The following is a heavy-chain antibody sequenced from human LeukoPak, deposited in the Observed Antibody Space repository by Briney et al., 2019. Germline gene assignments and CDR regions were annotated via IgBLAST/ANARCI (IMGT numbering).Heavy chain of an antibody. Sequence: GGSLRLSCAASGFTFSSYGMHWVRQAPGKGLEWVAFIRYDGSNKYYADSVKGRFTISRDNSKNTLYLQMNSLRAEDTAVYYCADDDYGDHGIAYWGQGTLVTVSS. CDR2: IRYDGSNK. CDR1: GFTFSSYG. J-gene: IGHJ4*02. CDR3: ADDDYGDHGIAY. V-gene: IGHV3-30*02. D-gene: IGHD4-17*01.